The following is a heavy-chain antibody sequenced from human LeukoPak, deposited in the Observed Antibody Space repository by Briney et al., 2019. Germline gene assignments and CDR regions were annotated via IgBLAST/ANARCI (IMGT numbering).Heavy chain of an antibody. CDR1: GGTITTDY. CDR2: VYYSGTT. Sequence: SETLSLTCTVSGGTITTDYWSWIRQPPGKGLEWIGYVYYSGTTNYNPSLKSRVTISVDTSKNQFSLKLSSVTAADTAVYYCARGEYYDFWSGYYSPWALDIWGQGTMVTVSS. J-gene: IGHJ3*02. D-gene: IGHD3-3*01. CDR3: ARGEYYDFWSGYYSPWALDI. V-gene: IGHV4-59*01.